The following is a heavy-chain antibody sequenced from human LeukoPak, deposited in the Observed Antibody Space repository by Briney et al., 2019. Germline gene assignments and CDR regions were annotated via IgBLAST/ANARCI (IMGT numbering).Heavy chain of an antibody. Sequence: GGSLRLSCAVSGFTFSSYWMSWVRQAPGKGLEWVANIKQDGSEKYYVDSVKGRFTISRDNAENSLYLQMNSLRAEDAAVYYCARVKLWFGELSHFDYWGQGTLVTVSS. D-gene: IGHD3-10*01. CDR1: GFTFSSYW. J-gene: IGHJ4*02. CDR2: IKQDGSEK. CDR3: ARVKLWFGELSHFDY. V-gene: IGHV3-7*01.